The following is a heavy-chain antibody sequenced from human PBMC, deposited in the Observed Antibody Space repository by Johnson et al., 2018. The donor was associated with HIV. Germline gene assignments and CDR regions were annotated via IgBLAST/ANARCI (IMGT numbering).Heavy chain of an antibody. Sequence: VQLVESGGGLIQPGESLRLSCAASGFTVSTYHMSWVRQAPGQGLEWSSVIYDGGRTYYGDSVKGRFTISGDTSKNTLHLEMNSLRAEDTAVYYCARDRGYWDAFDVWGQGTMVTVSS. J-gene: IGHJ3*01. V-gene: IGHV3-53*01. CDR1: GFTVSTYH. D-gene: IGHD3-22*01. CDR3: ARDRGYWDAFDV. CDR2: IYDGGRT.